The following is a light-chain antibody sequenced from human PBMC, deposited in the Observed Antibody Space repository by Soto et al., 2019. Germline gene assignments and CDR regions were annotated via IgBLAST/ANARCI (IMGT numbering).Light chain of an antibody. J-gene: IGLJ2*01. CDR1: STNIESNF. CDR3: ATWDDSLSAVV. Sequence: QSVVTQPPSASGTPGQRVTISGSGSSTNIESNFVFWHQQRPGTAPKLLIYSNDQRPSGVPDRFSGSKSGTSASLAISGLRSEDEAEYYCATWDDSLSAVVFGGGTKLTVL. V-gene: IGLV1-47*02. CDR2: SND.